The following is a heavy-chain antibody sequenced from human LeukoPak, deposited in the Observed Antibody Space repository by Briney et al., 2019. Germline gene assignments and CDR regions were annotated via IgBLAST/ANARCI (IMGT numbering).Heavy chain of an antibody. CDR2: ISSSSSYI. V-gene: IGHV3-21*01. J-gene: IGHJ4*02. Sequence: PGGSLRLSCAASGFTFSSYSMNWVRRAPGKGLEWVSSISSSSSYIYYADSVKGRFTISRDNAKNSLYLQMNSLRAEDTAVYYCARDGWETTVTTFDYWGQGTLVTVSS. CDR1: GFTFSSYS. CDR3: ARDGWETTVTTFDY. D-gene: IGHD4-17*01.